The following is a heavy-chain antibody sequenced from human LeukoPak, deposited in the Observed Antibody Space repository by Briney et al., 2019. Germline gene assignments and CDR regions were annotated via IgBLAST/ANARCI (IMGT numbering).Heavy chain of an antibody. J-gene: IGHJ4*02. CDR2: INHSGST. V-gene: IGHV4-34*01. CDR3: ARGLSAIVY. D-gene: IGHD2-15*01. Sequence: SETLSLTCAVYGGSFSGYYWSWIRQPPGKGLEWIGEINHSGSTNYNPSLKSRVTISVDTSKNQFSLKLCSVTAADTAVYYCARGLSAIVYWGQGTLVTVSS. CDR1: GGSFSGYY.